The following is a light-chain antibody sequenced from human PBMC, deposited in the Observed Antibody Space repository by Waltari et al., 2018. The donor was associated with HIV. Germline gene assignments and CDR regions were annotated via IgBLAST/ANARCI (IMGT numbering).Light chain of an antibody. J-gene: IGLJ3*02. V-gene: IGLV3-10*01. Sequence: SYELTQPPSVSVSPGQTARITCSGDALPKKYAYWYQQKSGQAPVLVIYEDSKRPSGIPERFSGSSSGRRATLTISGAQVEDEADYYCYSTDSNVWVFGGGTKLTVL. CDR2: EDS. CDR1: ALPKKY. CDR3: YSTDSNVWV.